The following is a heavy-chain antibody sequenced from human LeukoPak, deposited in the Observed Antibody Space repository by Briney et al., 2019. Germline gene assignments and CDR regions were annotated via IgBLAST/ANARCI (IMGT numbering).Heavy chain of an antibody. J-gene: IGHJ3*02. CDR3: ARDELGSYPGNDAFDI. D-gene: IGHD1-26*01. V-gene: IGHV1-2*04. CDR1: GYTFTGYY. Sequence: ASVKVSCKASGYTFTGYYMHWVRQAPGQGLEWMGWINPNSGGTNYAQKFQGWVTMTRDTSISTAYMELSRLRSDDTAVYYCARDELGSYPGNDAFDIWGQGTMVTVSS. CDR2: INPNSGGT.